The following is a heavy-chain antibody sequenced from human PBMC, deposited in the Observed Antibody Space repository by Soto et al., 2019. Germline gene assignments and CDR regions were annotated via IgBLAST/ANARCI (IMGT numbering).Heavy chain of an antibody. CDR3: ARDREYYDSSGLYFDY. J-gene: IGHJ4*02. D-gene: IGHD3-22*01. V-gene: IGHV4-59*01. CDR2: IYYSGNT. CDR1: VVSISDYY. Sequence: SETLSLTCTVSVVSISDYYWSWIRQPPGKGLEWIGYIYYSGNTNYNPSLKSRVTISEDTSKNQFSLRLSSVTTADTAVYYCARDREYYDSSGLYFDYWGQGTLVTVSS.